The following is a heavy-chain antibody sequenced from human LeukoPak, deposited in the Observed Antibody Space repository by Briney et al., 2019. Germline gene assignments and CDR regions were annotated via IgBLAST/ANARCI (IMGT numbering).Heavy chain of an antibody. D-gene: IGHD1-1*01. Sequence: PSETLSLTCAVYGGSFSGYYWSWIRQPPGKGLEWIGEINHSGSTNYNPSLKSRVTTSVDTSKSQFSLKLSSVTAADTAVYYCARGSGTFLYYYYGMDVWGQGTTVTVSS. CDR3: ARGSGTFLYYYYGMDV. CDR1: GGSFSGYY. CDR2: INHSGST. J-gene: IGHJ6*02. V-gene: IGHV4-34*01.